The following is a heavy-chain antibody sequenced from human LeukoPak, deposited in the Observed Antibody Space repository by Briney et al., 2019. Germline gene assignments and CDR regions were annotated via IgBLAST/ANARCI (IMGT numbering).Heavy chain of an antibody. CDR1: GFTFSDYY. Sequence: PGGSLRLSCAASGFTFSDYYMSWIRQAPGKGLEWVSYISSSGSTIYYAGSVKGRFTISRDNDKNSLYLQMNSLRAEDTAVYYCASPAAGTATDYWGQGTLVTVSS. V-gene: IGHV3-11*01. CDR3: ASPAAGTATDY. J-gene: IGHJ4*02. CDR2: ISSSGSTI. D-gene: IGHD6-13*01.